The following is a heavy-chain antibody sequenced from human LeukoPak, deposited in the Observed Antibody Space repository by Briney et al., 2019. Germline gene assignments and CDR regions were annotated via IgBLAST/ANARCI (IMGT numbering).Heavy chain of an antibody. CDR2: IKKTGSET. D-gene: IGHD5-24*01. Sequence: GGSLRLSCAASGFTFSHFWMSWVRQAPGKGLEWVAYIKKTGSETYYVDSVKGRFTITRDNTRNSLFLQMYSLRAEDTAVYYCARDHPGDDYFDYWGQGTLVTVSS. CDR1: GFTFSHFW. J-gene: IGHJ4*02. CDR3: ARDHPGDDYFDY. V-gene: IGHV3-7*03.